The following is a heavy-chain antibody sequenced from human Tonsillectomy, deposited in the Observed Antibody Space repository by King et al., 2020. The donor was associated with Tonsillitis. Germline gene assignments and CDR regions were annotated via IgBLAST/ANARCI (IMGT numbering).Heavy chain of an antibody. CDR3: AREGIDYYDSSGYYRVDAFDI. CDR2: ISSSGITI. J-gene: IGHJ3*02. CDR1: GFTFSSYE. V-gene: IGHV3-48*03. D-gene: IGHD3-22*01. Sequence: VQLVQSGGGLVQPGGSLRLSCAASGFTFSSYEMNWVRQAPGKGLEWVSYISSSGITIYYADSVKCRFTISRDNAKNSLYLQMNSLRAEDTAVYYCAREGIDYYDSSGYYRVDAFDIWGQGTMVTVSS.